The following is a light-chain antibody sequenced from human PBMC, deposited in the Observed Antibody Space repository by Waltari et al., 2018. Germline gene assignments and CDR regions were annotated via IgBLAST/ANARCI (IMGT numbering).Light chain of an antibody. J-gene: IGLJ2*01. V-gene: IGLV1-51*01. CDR2: DNN. CDR3: GARDSSLFIVL. Sequence: QSVLTQPPSVSAAPGQKVTISCSGSSSDIGCNYVSWYQQLPGTAPKLLIYDNNSRPSGICVRFSASKSGTSATLVITGLQTGDEADYYCGARDSSLFIVLFGGGTKLTVL. CDR1: SSDIGCNY.